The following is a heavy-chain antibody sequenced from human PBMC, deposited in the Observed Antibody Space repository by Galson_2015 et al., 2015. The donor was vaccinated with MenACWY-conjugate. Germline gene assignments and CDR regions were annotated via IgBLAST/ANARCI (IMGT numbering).Heavy chain of an antibody. CDR1: GFTFSSYE. CDR2: ISSSGSTI. Sequence: SLRLSCAASGFTFSSYEMNWVRQAPGKGLEWVSYISSSGSTIYYADSVKGRFTISRDNAKNSLYLQMNSLRAEDTAVYYCARDRQPSIRYVYYGMDVWGQGTTVTVSS. J-gene: IGHJ6*02. D-gene: IGHD1-1*01. CDR3: ARDRQPSIRYVYYGMDV. V-gene: IGHV3-48*03.